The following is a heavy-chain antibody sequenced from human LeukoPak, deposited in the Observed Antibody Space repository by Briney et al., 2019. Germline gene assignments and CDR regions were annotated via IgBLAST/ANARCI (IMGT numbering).Heavy chain of an antibody. Sequence: GGSLRLSCAASGFTVSSNYMSWVRQAPAKGLEWVSVIYSGGSTYYADSVKGRFNISRHNSKNTLYLKMNSLRGEDTAVYYCAAQPTYYYDSSGYYPWGQGTLVTVSS. V-gene: IGHV3-53*04. J-gene: IGHJ5*02. CDR1: GFTVSSNY. CDR2: IYSGGST. D-gene: IGHD3-22*01. CDR3: AAQPTYYYDSSGYYP.